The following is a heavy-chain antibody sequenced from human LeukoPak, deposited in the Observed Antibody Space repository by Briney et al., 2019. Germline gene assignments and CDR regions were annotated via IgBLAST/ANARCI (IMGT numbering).Heavy chain of an antibody. J-gene: IGHJ4*02. CDR1: GYKFTDYW. D-gene: IGHD5-18*01. CDR2: IFPGDSDA. V-gene: IGHV5-51*01. CDR3: ARLDGYSYGSAAIDY. Sequence: GESLKISCKGSGYKFTDYWIGWVRQMPGKGLEWMGMIFPGDSDATYSPSFQGQVTISADKSISTAYLQWSSLKASDTAMYYCARLDGYSYGSAAIDYWGQGTLVTVSS.